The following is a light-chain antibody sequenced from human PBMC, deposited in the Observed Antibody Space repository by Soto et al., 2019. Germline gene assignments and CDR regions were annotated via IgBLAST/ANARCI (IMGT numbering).Light chain of an antibody. V-gene: IGKV3-11*01. CDR2: DAS. J-gene: IGKJ3*01. Sequence: EIVLTQSPSTLALSPGERATLSCRASQSVSRYLAWYQQTPGQAPRLLIYDASNRATGIPARCSGSGSGTDFTLTISSLEPEDFELYYCQQRSNWPLTFGPGTKVDIK. CDR1: QSVSRY. CDR3: QQRSNWPLT.